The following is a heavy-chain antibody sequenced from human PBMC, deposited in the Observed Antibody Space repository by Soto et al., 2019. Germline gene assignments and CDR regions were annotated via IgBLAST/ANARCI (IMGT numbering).Heavy chain of an antibody. Sequence: GGSLRLSCAASGFTFSSYAMHWVRQAPGKGLEWVAVISYDGSNKYYADSVKGRFTISRDNSKNTLYLQMNSLRAEDTAVYYCARDHLCSTVIFCYYYSGMDVWCLGTTVTVS. V-gene: IGHV3-30-3*01. CDR1: GFTFSSYA. CDR3: ARDHLCSTVIFCYYYSGMDV. CDR2: ISYDGSNK. D-gene: IGHD4-17*01. J-gene: IGHJ6*02.